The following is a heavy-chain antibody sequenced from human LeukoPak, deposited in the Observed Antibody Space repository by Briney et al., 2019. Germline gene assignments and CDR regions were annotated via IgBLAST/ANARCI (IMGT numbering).Heavy chain of an antibody. CDR2: ISYDGSNK. Sequence: GRSLRLSCAASGFTFSSYGMHWVRQAPGKGLEWVAVISYDGSNKYYADSVKGRFTISRDNSKNTLYLQMNSLRAEDTAVYYCAKDLGGGDFNWFDPWGQGTLVTVSS. CDR1: GFTFSSYG. J-gene: IGHJ5*02. D-gene: IGHD2-21*02. CDR3: AKDLGGGDFNWFDP. V-gene: IGHV3-30*18.